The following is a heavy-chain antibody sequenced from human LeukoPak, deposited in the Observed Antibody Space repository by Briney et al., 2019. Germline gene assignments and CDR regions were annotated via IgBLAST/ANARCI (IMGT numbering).Heavy chain of an antibody. CDR1: GGTFSSYA. CDR3: ARESGVGATHFDY. V-gene: IGHV1-69*05. CDR2: IIPIFGTA. D-gene: IGHD1-26*01. J-gene: IGHJ4*02. Sequence: SVKVSCKASGGTFSSYAISWVRQAPGQGLEWMGEIIPIFGTANYAQKFQGRVTITTDESTSTAYMELSSLRSEDTAVYYCARESGVGATHFDYWGQGTLVTVSS.